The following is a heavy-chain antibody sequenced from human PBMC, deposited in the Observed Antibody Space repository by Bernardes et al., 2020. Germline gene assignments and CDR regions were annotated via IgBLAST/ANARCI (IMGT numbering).Heavy chain of an antibody. V-gene: IGHV3-15*01. CDR2: IKSKTDGGTT. Sequence: GGSLRLCCAASGFTFSNAWMSWVRQAPGKGLEWVGRIKSKTDGGTTDYAAPVKGRFTISRDDSKNTLYLQMNSLKTEDTAVYYCTYSFGGDYGDHRGNYWGQGTLVTVSS. J-gene: IGHJ4*02. D-gene: IGHD4-17*01. CDR1: GFTFSNAW. CDR3: TYSFGGDYGDHRGNY.